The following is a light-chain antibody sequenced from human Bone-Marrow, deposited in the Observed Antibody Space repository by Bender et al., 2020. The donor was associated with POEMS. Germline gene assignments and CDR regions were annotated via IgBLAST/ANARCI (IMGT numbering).Light chain of an antibody. CDR2: RDS. J-gene: IGLJ2*01. CDR3: QSTDSSATFPV. Sequence: SSELTQPPSVSLSPGQTAKITCSGDALEKQYTSWYQQKPGQAPILLIYRDSERPSGIPERFSGSSSGTTVTLTIRGVQTEAEADYFCQSTDSSATFPVFGGGTKMTVL. CDR1: ALEKQY. V-gene: IGLV3-25*03.